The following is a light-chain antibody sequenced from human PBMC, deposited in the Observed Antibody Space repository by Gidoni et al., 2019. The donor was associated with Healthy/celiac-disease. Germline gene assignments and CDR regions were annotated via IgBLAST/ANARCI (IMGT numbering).Light chain of an antibody. CDR3: QQSYSTPET. CDR2: AAS. V-gene: IGKV1-39*01. CDR1: QSISSY. J-gene: IGKJ1*01. Sequence: DIQMTQSPSSLSASVGDRVTITCRASQSISSYLNWYQQKAEKAPKLLIYAASSLQSGVPSRFSGSGSGTDFTLTISSLQPEDFATYYCQQSYSTPETFGQGTKVEIK.